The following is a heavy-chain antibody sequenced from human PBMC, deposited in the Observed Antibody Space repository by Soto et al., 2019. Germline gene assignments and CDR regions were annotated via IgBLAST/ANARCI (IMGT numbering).Heavy chain of an antibody. CDR1: GGTFSTYS. D-gene: IGHD2-21*01. CDR2: IIPMLGVR. Sequence: QVQLVQSGAEVKKPGSSVKVSCKDSGGTFSTYSMFWVRQAPGQGLEWMGRIIPMLGVRNYAQRFQDRVTIIADQSTAAVHMELSSVRAEDTALYYCAIGSWSGEVFDIWGQGTMVIVSS. CDR3: AIGSWSGEVFDI. J-gene: IGHJ3*02. V-gene: IGHV1-69*02.